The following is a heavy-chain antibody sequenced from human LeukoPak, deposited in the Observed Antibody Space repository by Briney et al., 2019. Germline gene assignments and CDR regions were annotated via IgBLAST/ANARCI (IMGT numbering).Heavy chain of an antibody. J-gene: IGHJ4*02. CDR3: ARDTPCSGGSCYDY. CDR2: INPNSGGT. CDR1: GYTFTGYY. V-gene: IGHV1-2*02. D-gene: IGHD2-15*01. Sequence: RASVKVSCKASGYTFTGYYMHWVRQAPGQGLEWMGWINPNSGGTNYAQKFQGRVTMTRDTSISTAYMELSRLRSDDTAVYYCARDTPCSGGSCYDYWGQGTLVTVSS.